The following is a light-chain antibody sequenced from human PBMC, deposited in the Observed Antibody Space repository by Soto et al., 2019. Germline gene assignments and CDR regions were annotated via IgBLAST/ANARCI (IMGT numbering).Light chain of an antibody. CDR3: CSYAGIYTPSV. Sequence: QSALTQPRSVSGSPGQSVTISCTGTSSDVGGYNYVSWYQQHPGKAPKLMIYDVSKRPSGVPDRFSGSKSGNTASLTISGLQAEDEADYYCCSYAGIYTPSVFGTGTKLTVL. CDR2: DVS. J-gene: IGLJ1*01. V-gene: IGLV2-11*01. CDR1: SSDVGGYNY.